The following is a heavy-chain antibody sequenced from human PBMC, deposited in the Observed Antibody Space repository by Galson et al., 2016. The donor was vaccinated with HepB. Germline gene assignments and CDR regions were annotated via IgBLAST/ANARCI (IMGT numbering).Heavy chain of an antibody. CDR1: GGSISSYS. J-gene: IGHJ4*02. Sequence: SETLSLTCAVSGGSISSYSWSWIRQPPGKGLEWIGYIYYSGSTKYSPSLKSRVTLSVDTPRNQFSLNLSSVTAADTAVYYCARGYRYSGSAYRELDYWGQGTLVTVSS. V-gene: IGHV4-59*01. D-gene: IGHD1-26*01. CDR3: ARGYRYSGSAYRELDY. CDR2: IYYSGST.